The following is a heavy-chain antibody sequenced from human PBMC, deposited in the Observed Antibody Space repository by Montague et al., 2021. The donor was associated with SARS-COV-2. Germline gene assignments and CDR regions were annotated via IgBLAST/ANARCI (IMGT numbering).Heavy chain of an antibody. CDR2: MYNSRSS. V-gene: IGHV4-59*13. J-gene: IGHJ6*02. CDR3: AREGIPTPGAEWKILHYHGMDV. Sequence: SETLSLTCTVSGGSISAYYWSWIRQPPGKGLEWIAYMYNSRSSNYNPSLKSRVSTSVDTSKSQFSLKLTSVTAADMAVYYCAREGIPTPGAEWKILHYHGMDVWGQGTTVTVSS. CDR1: GGSISAYY. D-gene: IGHD1-14*01.